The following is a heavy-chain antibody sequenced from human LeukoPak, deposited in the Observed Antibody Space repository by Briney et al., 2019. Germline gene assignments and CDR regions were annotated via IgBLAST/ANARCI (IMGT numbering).Heavy chain of an antibody. CDR2: IYYSGGT. V-gene: IGHV4-59*08. D-gene: IGHD5-18*01. CDR1: GGSISSYY. CDR3: ASVDTAMDYSLN. J-gene: IGHJ4*02. Sequence: SETLSLTCTVSGGSISSYYWSWIRQPPGKGLEWIGYIYYSGGTNYNPSLKSRVTISVDTSKNQFSLKLSSVTAADTAVYYCASVDTAMDYSLNWGQGTLVTVSS.